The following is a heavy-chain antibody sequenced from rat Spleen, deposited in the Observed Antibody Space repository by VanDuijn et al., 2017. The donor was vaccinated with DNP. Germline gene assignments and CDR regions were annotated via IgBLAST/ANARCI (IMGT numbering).Heavy chain of an antibody. J-gene: IGHJ2*01. CDR3: AKNSGYYFDY. CDR2: ISTNGGKS. V-gene: IGHV5S13*01. Sequence: EVQLMESGGDLVQPGRSLKLSCEASGFTFSKYGMAWVRQAPTQGLEWVASISTNGGKSYYRDSVKGRFTISRDNAKNTQYLQMDSLRSEDTATYYCAKNSGYYFDYWGQGVMVTVSS. D-gene: IGHD4-3*01. CDR1: GFTFSKYG.